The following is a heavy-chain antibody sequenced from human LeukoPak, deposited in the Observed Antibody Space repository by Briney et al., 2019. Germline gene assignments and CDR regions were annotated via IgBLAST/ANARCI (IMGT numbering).Heavy chain of an antibody. V-gene: IGHV4-61*01. D-gene: IGHD3-3*01. CDR3: ARTYPRTKLRFLEWLPSYYFDY. CDR2: IYYSGST. Sequence: SETLSLTCTVSGGSVSSGSYYWSWIRQPPGKGLEWIGYIYYSGSTNYNPSLKSRVTISVDTSKNQFSLKLSSVTAADTAVYYCARTYPRTKLRFLEWLPSYYFDYWGQGTLVTVSS. J-gene: IGHJ4*02. CDR1: GGSVSSGSYY.